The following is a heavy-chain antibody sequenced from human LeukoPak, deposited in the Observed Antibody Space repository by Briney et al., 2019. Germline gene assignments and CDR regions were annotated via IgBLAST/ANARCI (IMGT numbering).Heavy chain of an antibody. D-gene: IGHD6-13*01. J-gene: IGHJ5*02. Sequence: SETLSLTCTVSGGSISSYYWSWIRQPPGKGLEWIGRIYYSGSTNYNPSLKSRVTISVDTSKNQFSLKLSSVTAADTAVYYCARVGIAAAGHYNWFDPWGQGTLVTVSS. CDR1: GGSISSYY. V-gene: IGHV4-59*01. CDR3: ARVGIAAAGHYNWFDP. CDR2: IYYSGST.